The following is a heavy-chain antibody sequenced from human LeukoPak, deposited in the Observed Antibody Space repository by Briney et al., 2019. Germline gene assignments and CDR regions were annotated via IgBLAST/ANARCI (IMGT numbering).Heavy chain of an antibody. CDR2: ISAYNGNT. J-gene: IGHJ4*02. CDR1: GYTFTTYG. CDR3: ARDEREYCSSTSCPYFDY. Sequence: GASVKVSCKASGYTFTTYGISWVRQAPGQGLEWMGWISAYNGNTNYPQKLQDRVTMTTDTSTSTAYMELRSLRSDDTAVYYCARDEREYCSSTSCPYFDYRGQGTLVTVSS. V-gene: IGHV1-18*01. D-gene: IGHD2-2*01.